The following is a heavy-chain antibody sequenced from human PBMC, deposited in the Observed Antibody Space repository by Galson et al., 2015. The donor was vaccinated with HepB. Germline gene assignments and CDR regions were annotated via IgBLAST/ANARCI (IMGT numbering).Heavy chain of an antibody. CDR3: VRDSAGGFDP. D-gene: IGHD3-16*01. CDR1: GYTFSRYS. V-gene: IGHV3-48*04. J-gene: IGHJ5*02. Sequence: SLRLSCAASGYTFSRYSMNWVRQAPGKGLEWVSYISSSSTTIKYADSVKGRFTVSRDNADSSLYLQMNSLRAEDTAVYYCVRDSAGGFDPWGQGTLVTVSS. CDR2: ISSSSTTI.